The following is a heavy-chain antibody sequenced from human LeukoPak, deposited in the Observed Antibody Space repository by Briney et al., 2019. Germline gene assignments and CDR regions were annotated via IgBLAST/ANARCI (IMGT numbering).Heavy chain of an antibody. CDR1: GYRFTSYW. J-gene: IGHJ4*02. CDR3: AIGGDSTTSCYSCFDY. V-gene: IGHV5-51*01. CDR2: IYPDDSDT. D-gene: IGHD2-2*02. Sequence: GESLKISCKGSGYRFTSYWIGWVRQMPGKGLEWMGLIYPDDSDTRYSPSFQGQVTISADKSISTAYLQWSSLKASDTAMYYCAIGGDSTTSCYSCFDYWGQGTLVNVSS.